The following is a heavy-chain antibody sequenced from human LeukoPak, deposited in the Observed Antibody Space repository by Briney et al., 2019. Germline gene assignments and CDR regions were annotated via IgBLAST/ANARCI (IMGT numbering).Heavy chain of an antibody. CDR2: ISSSSCYM. V-gene: IGHV3-21*01. CDR3: ARDSGLLPIVTYYFDS. Sequence: GGSLRLSCAASGFTFSNYAMHWVRQAPGKGLEWVSSISSSSCYMYYADSMRGRFTISRDSAQNSLYLQMNGLKAEDTAVYYCARDSGLLPIVTYYFDSWGQGTLVTVSS. CDR1: GFTFSNYA. J-gene: IGHJ4*02. D-gene: IGHD3-22*01.